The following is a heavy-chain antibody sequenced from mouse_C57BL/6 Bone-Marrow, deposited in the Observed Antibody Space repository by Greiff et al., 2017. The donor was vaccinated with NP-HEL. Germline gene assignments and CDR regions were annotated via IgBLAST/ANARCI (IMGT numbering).Heavy chain of an antibody. CDR2: IDPSDSYT. D-gene: IGHD2-5*01. CDR1: GYTFTSYW. Sequence: QVQLQQPGAELVMPGASVKLSCKASGYTFTSYWMHWVKQRPGQGLEWIGEIDPSDSYTNYNEKFKSKATLTVDTSSSTAYMQLSSLTSEDSAVYYCARTGSNYAFDYWGQGTTLTVSS. V-gene: IGHV1-69*01. J-gene: IGHJ2*01. CDR3: ARTGSNYAFDY.